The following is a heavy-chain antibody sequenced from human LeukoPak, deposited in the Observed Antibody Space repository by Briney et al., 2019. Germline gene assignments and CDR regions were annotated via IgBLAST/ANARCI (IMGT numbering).Heavy chain of an antibody. D-gene: IGHD3-16*01. CDR1: GFTSSSYS. CDR3: ARVWDYYYYMDV. CDR2: ISSSSSSYI. Sequence: PGGSLRLSCAASGFTSSSYSMNWVRQAPGKGLEWVSSISSSSSSYIYYADSVKGRFTISRDNAKNSLYLQMNSLRAEDTAVYYCARVWDYYYYMDVWGKGTTVTVSS. V-gene: IGHV3-21*01. J-gene: IGHJ6*03.